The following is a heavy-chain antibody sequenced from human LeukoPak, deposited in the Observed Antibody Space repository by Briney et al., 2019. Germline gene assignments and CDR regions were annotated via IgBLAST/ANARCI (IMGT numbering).Heavy chain of an antibody. V-gene: IGHV4-59*01. J-gene: IGHJ4*02. Sequence: PSETLSLTCTVSGGSISSYYWSWIRQPPGKGLEWIGYIYYSGSTYYNPSLKSRVTISVDTSKNQFSLKLSSVTAADTAVYYCARGYYGSGSYYYFDYWGQGTLVIVSS. D-gene: IGHD3-10*01. CDR1: GGSISSYY. CDR2: IYYSGST. CDR3: ARGYYGSGSYYYFDY.